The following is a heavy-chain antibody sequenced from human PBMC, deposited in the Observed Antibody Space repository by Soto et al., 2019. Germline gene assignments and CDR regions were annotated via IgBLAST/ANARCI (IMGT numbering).Heavy chain of an antibody. CDR1: GFTFTSSA. V-gene: IGHV1-58*01. CDR2: IAVGSGYT. D-gene: IGHD2-8*01. Sequence: SVKVSCKASGFTFTSSAFQWVRQARGQRLEWIGWIAVGSGYTNYAQRFQDRVALTRDMSTATTYMELSRLTSEDTAIYYCAADATAWQQMVPSDYWGQGTLVTV. J-gene: IGHJ4*02. CDR3: AADATAWQQMVPSDY.